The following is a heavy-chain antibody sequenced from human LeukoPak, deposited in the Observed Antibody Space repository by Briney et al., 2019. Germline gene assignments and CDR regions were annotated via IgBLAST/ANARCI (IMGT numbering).Heavy chain of an antibody. J-gene: IGHJ4*02. CDR3: ARDRRDGYNLFDY. Sequence: GGSLRLSCIESGFTFTTYNMNWVRQAPGKGVEGVSSISSSSIYIYYADSVKGGFTISRENGKKSLYVKMNSVREEDTAVYYCARDRRDGYNLFDYWGQGTLVTVSS. V-gene: IGHV3-21*01. CDR1: GFTFTTYN. D-gene: IGHD5-12*01. CDR2: ISSSSIYI.